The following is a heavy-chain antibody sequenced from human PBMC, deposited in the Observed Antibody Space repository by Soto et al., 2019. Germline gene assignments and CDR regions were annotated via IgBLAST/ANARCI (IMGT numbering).Heavy chain of an antibody. J-gene: IGHJ4*02. CDR3: TRTILQWFGESD. V-gene: IGHV3-15*01. CDR1: GFTFTNAS. D-gene: IGHD3-10*01. Sequence: EVQLVESGGGLVKPGGSLRLSCTASGFTFTNASMSWVRQAPGKGLAWVGRIKSETDGATTDYAAPVKGRFTISRADSTNSLYLHMNSLKTEDTAVYYCTRTILQWFGESDWGQGTLVTVSS. CDR2: IKSETDGATT.